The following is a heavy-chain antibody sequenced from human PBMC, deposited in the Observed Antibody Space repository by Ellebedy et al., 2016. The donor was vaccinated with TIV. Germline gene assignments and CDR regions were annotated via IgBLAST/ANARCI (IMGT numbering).Heavy chain of an antibody. CDR1: GDSLRSHY. CDR3: ARHSPYGDSAP. J-gene: IGHJ5*02. CDR2: IYYSGST. Sequence: MPGGSLRLSCTVSGDSLRSHYWSWIRQPPGKGLEWIGYIYYSGSTNYNPSLKSRVTISVDTCKNQFSLKLSSVTAADTAVYYCARHSPYGDSAPWGQGTLVTVSS. D-gene: IGHD4-17*01. V-gene: IGHV4-59*08.